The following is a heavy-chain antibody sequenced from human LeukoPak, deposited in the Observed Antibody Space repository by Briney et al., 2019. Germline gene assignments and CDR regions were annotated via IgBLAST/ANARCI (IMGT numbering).Heavy chain of an antibody. J-gene: IGHJ4*02. V-gene: IGHV3-30*04. CDR1: GFTFSSYV. D-gene: IGHD5-18*01. CDR2: ISYEGSNK. Sequence: GGSLRLSCAASGFTFSSYVMHWVRQAPGKGLEWVAFISYEGSNKYYADSVRGRFTISRDNSKNTLYLQMNSLRGEDTAVYYCARGRKYTSGYRVTELGSGYSDYWGQGTLVTVSS. CDR3: ARGRKYTSGYRVTELGSGYSDY.